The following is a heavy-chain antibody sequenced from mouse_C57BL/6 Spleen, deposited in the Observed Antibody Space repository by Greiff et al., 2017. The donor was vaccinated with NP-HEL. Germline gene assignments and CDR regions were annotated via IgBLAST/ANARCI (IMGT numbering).Heavy chain of an antibody. V-gene: IGHV1-80*01. D-gene: IGHD1-1*01. J-gene: IGHJ2*01. CDR1: GYAFSSYW. Sequence: VQVVESGAELVKPGASVKISCKASGYAFSSYWMNWVKQRPGKGLEWIGQIYPGDGDTNYNGKFKGKATLTADKSSSTAYMQLSSLTSEDSAVYFCARLNYYGSSPDYWGQGTTLTVSS. CDR3: ARLNYYGSSPDY. CDR2: IYPGDGDT.